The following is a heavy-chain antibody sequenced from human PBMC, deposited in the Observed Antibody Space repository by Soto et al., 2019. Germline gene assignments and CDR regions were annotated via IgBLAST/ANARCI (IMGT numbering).Heavy chain of an antibody. CDR2: IYPGDSDT. CDR1: GYSFTSYW. CDR3: ARHAGIRYPITIFGVVKRYYGMDV. D-gene: IGHD3-3*01. J-gene: IGHJ6*02. Sequence: PGESLKISCKGSGYSFTSYWIGCVRQMPGKGLEWVGIIYPGDSDTRYSPSFQGQVTISADKSISTAYLQWSSLKASDTAMYYCARHAGIRYPITIFGVVKRYYGMDVWGQGTSVTVSS. V-gene: IGHV5-51*01.